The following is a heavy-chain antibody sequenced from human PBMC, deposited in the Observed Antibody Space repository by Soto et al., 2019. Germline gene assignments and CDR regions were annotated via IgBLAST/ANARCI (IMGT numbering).Heavy chain of an antibody. Sequence: GGSLRLSCAASGFNFNSYSMNWVRQAPGKGLEWVSYISSGSGTKYYADSVKGRFTISRDNAQRSLYLQMNSLRAEDTAVYYCAREVSGSLDYWGQGTLVTVSS. V-gene: IGHV3-48*04. D-gene: IGHD3-10*01. CDR2: ISSGSGTK. CDR1: GFNFNSYS. CDR3: AREVSGSLDY. J-gene: IGHJ4*02.